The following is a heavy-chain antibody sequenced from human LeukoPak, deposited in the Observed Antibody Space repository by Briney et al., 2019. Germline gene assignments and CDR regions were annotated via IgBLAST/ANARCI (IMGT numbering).Heavy chain of an antibody. CDR1: GFTFSSYS. J-gene: IGHJ4*02. V-gene: IGHV3-21*01. CDR2: ISSSSSYI. Sequence: GFLRLSCAASGFTFSSYSMNWVRQAPGKGLEWVSSISSSSSYIYYADSVKGRFTISRDNAKNSLYLQMNSLRAEDTAVYYCARDALYCSGGSCYNFDYWGQGTLVTVSS. CDR3: ARDALYCSGGSCYNFDY. D-gene: IGHD2-15*01.